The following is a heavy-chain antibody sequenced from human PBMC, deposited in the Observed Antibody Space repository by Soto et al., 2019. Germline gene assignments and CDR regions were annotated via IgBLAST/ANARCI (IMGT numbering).Heavy chain of an antibody. D-gene: IGHD2-8*01. J-gene: IGHJ6*02. CDR3: AKCNGDIYYYYAMDV. Sequence: QVQLVESGGGVVQPGRSLRLSCAASGFTFSSYGMHWVRQAPVKGLEWVAVISYDGSNKYYADSVKGRFTISRDNSKNTLYLQMNSLRAEDTAVYYCAKCNGDIYYYYAMDVWGQGTTVTVSS. CDR1: GFTFSSYG. CDR2: ISYDGSNK. V-gene: IGHV3-30*18.